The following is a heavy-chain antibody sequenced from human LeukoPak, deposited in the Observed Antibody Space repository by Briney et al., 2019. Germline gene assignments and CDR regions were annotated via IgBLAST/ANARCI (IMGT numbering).Heavy chain of an antibody. J-gene: IGHJ4*02. CDR2: IIPILGIA. V-gene: IGHV1-69*04. D-gene: IGHD6-6*01. Sequence: ASVKVSCKASGGTFSSYAISWVRQAPGQGLEWMGRIIPILGIANYAQKFQGRVTITADKSTSTAYMELRSLRSDDTVVYYCARARFSSPRIPNFDYWGQGTLVTVSS. CDR1: GGTFSSYA. CDR3: ARARFSSPRIPNFDY.